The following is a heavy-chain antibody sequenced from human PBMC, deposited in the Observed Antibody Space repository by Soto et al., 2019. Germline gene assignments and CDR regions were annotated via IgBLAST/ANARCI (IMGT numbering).Heavy chain of an antibody. Sequence: EAQLVESGGGLVQPGGSERLSCVDSGFTFSSYWMSWVRQAPVKGLEWVGNIKQDGSEENYVDSVKGRFTISRDNAKNSMYLQMNSLRAEDTAVYYCARIAASGRGWDVWGQGTTVVVSS. J-gene: IGHJ6*02. D-gene: IGHD6-13*01. CDR2: IKQDGSEE. V-gene: IGHV3-7*01. CDR1: GFTFSSYW. CDR3: ARIAASGRGWDV.